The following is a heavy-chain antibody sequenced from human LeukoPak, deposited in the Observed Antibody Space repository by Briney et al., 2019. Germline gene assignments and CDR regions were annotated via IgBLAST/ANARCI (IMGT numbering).Heavy chain of an antibody. V-gene: IGHV4-4*07. J-gene: IGHJ6*02. CDR1: GGSISSYY. Sequence: TSETLSLTCTVSGGSISSYYWSWIRQPAGKGLEWIGRIYTSGSTNYNPSLKSRVTMSVDTSKNQFSLKLSSVTAADTAVYYCAGEHHWVTIFGVVTDYGMDVWGQGTTVTVSS. D-gene: IGHD3-3*01. CDR2: IYTSGST. CDR3: AGEHHWVTIFGVVTDYGMDV.